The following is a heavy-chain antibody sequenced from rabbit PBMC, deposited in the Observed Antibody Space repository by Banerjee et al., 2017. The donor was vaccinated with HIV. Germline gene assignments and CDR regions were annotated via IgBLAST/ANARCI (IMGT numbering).Heavy chain of an antibody. V-gene: IGHV1S45*01. D-gene: IGHD6-1*01. J-gene: IGHJ4*01. CDR2: IYAGSSGST. CDR1: GFSFSSSYW. CDR3: ATIEYATSGFNL. Sequence: QEQLEESGGDLVKPEGSLTLTCTASGFSFSSSYWICWVRQAPGKGLEWIACIYAGSSGSTQYANWAKGRFTISSDNAQNTVDLQMNSLTAADTATYFCATIEYATSGFNLWGPGTLVTVS.